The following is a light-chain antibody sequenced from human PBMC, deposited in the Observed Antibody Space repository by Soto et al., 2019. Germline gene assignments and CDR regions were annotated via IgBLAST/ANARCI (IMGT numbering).Light chain of an antibody. J-gene: IGKJ1*01. Sequence: DIVMTQSPDSLAVSLGERATINCKSSQSVLYSSNNKNYLAWYQQKPGQPPKLLIYLASTRESGVPDRFSGSGSGRDFTLTISSLQGEDVAVYYCQQYYSTLTFGQGTKVEIK. CDR1: QSVLYSSNNKNY. CDR2: LAS. V-gene: IGKV4-1*01. CDR3: QQYYSTLT.